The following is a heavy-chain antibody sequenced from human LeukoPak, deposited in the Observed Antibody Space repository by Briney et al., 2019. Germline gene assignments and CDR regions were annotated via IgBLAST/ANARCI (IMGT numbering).Heavy chain of an antibody. CDR3: ARDGTSTDDY. Sequence: GASVRVSFKASGYTFINFGINWVRQAPGQGLEWMGWISGNNDNPNYGQKFQGRFTVTTDSSTNTAYMELRNLRLDDTAVYYCARDGTSTDDYWGQGTLVTVSS. V-gene: IGHV1-18*01. D-gene: IGHD2-2*01. CDR2: ISGNNDNP. J-gene: IGHJ4*02. CDR1: GYTFINFG.